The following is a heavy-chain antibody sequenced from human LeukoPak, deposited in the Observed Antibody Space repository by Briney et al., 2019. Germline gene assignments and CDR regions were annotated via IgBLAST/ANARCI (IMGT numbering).Heavy chain of an antibody. V-gene: IGHV1-46*01. Sequence: ASVKVSCKASGYTFTSYYMHWVRQAPGQGLEWMGIINPSGGSTSYAQKFQGRVTMTRDMSTSTVYMELSSLRSEDTAVYYCASFAYCGGDCYLKYFQHWGQGTLVTVSS. D-gene: IGHD2-21*02. CDR2: INPSGGST. J-gene: IGHJ1*01. CDR1: GYTFTSYY. CDR3: ASFAYCGGDCYLKYFQH.